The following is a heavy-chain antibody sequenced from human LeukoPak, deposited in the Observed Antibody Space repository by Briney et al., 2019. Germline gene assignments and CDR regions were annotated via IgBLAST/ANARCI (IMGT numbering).Heavy chain of an antibody. CDR1: GGSMSSYY. CDR2: IYYSGST. V-gene: IGHV4-59*01. J-gene: IGHJ4*02. Sequence: SETLSLTCTVSGGSMSSYYWSWIRQPPGKGLEWIGYIYYSGSTNYNPSLKSRVTISVDTSKNQFSLKLSSVTAADTAVYYCARGGGYYDSTGPFDYWGQGTLVTVSS. CDR3: ARGGGYYDSTGPFDY. D-gene: IGHD3-22*01.